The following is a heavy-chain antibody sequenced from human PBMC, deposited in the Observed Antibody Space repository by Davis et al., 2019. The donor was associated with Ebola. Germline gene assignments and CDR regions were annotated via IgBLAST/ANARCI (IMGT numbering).Heavy chain of an antibody. CDR2: IYYSGST. CDR1: GGSISSYY. CDR3: ARVRAYYYYYGMDV. V-gene: IGHV4-59*12. J-gene: IGHJ6*02. Sequence: SETLSLTCTVSGGSISSYYWSWIRQPPGKALEWIGYIYYSGSTNYNPSLKSRVTISVDTSKNQFSLKLSSVTAADTAVYYCARVRAYYYYYGMDVWGQGTTVTVSS. D-gene: IGHD4-17*01.